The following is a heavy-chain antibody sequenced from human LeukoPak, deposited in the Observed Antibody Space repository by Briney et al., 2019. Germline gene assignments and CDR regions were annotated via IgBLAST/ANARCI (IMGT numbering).Heavy chain of an antibody. Sequence: GASVKVSCKPSGYTFTGHYMHWVRQAPGQGLEWMGWISPNSGDTDYAQRFQGRVTMTRDTSISTAYMELRRLRSDDTAVYFCARAAIAVAGDYHYHYMDVWGKGTTVTVSS. CDR2: ISPNSGDT. CDR1: GYTFTGHY. V-gene: IGHV1-2*02. D-gene: IGHD6-19*01. J-gene: IGHJ6*03. CDR3: ARAAIAVAGDYHYHYMDV.